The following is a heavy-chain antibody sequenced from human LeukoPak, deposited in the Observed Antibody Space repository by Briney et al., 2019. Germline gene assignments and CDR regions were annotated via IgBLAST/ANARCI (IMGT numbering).Heavy chain of an antibody. CDR3: ARAWDYVWGSYRAVPGY. Sequence: GGSLRLSCAASGFTFSSYSMNWVRQAPGKGLEWVSSIRSSRRYIYYADSVKGRFTISRDNAKNSLSLQMNSLRAEDTAVYYCARAWDYVWGSYRAVPGYWGQGTLVTASS. CDR2: IRSSRRYI. V-gene: IGHV3-21*01. CDR1: GFTFSSYS. D-gene: IGHD3-16*02. J-gene: IGHJ4*02.